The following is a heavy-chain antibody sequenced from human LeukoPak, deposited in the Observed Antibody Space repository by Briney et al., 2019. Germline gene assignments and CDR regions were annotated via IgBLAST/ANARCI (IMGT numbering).Heavy chain of an antibody. CDR1: GYSISSGYY. D-gene: IGHD3-9*01. CDR2: IYYSGST. Sequence: SETLSLTCTVSGYSISSGYYWGWIRQPPGKGLEWIGSIYYSGSTYYNPSLKSRVTISVDTSKNQFSLKLSSVTAADTAVYYCARGGSWLFYYYYMDVWGKGTTVTVSS. J-gene: IGHJ6*03. CDR3: ARGGSWLFYYYYMDV. V-gene: IGHV4-38-2*02.